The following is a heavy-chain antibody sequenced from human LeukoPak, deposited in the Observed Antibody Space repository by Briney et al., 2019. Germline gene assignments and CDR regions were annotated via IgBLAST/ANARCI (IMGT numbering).Heavy chain of an antibody. CDR1: GYTFTSYY. CDR2: INPSRGST. V-gene: IGHV1-46*01. Sequence: GASVKVSFKASGYTFTSYYMHWVRQAPGQGLEWMGIINPSRGSTSYAQKFQGRLTMTTETSTSTAYMELRSLRSDDTAVYYCAGFSVFGADTSPRYNSGMDVWGQGTTVIVSS. CDR3: AGFSVFGADTSPRYNSGMDV. D-gene: IGHD3-16*01. J-gene: IGHJ6*02.